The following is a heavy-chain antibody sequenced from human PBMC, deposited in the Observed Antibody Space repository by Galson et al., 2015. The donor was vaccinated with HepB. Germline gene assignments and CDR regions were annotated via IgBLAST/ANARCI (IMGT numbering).Heavy chain of an antibody. CDR1: GGSISSYY. CDR3: ARAKGSRGREFWSGFSFRFDP. CDR2: IYYSGST. Sequence: ETLSLTCTVSGGSISSYYWSWIRQPPGKGLEWIGYIYYSGSTNYNPSLKSRVTISVDTSKNQFSLKLSSVTAADTAVYYCARAKGSRGREFWSGFSFRFDPWGQGTLVTVSS. V-gene: IGHV4-59*01. D-gene: IGHD3-3*01. J-gene: IGHJ5*02.